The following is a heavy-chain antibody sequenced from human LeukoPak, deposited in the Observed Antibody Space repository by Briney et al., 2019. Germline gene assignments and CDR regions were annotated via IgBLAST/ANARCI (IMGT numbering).Heavy chain of an antibody. D-gene: IGHD3-16*01. CDR2: IKSDGSST. V-gene: IGHV3-74*01. J-gene: IGHJ4*02. Sequence: GGSLRLSCAASGFIFSDYWMHWVRHGPGKGLVWVSGIKSDGSSTSYAESVKGRFTISRDNAKNTVYVHMNSLRDEDTAVYYCARGGRYAYFLDYWGRGTLVTVSS. CDR3: ARGGRYAYFLDY. CDR1: GFIFSDYW.